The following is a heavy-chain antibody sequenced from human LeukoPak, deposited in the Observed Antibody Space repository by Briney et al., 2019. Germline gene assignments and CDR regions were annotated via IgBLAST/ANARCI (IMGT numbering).Heavy chain of an antibody. CDR3: ARDPSPRTSYYYYYMDV. D-gene: IGHD2-2*01. V-gene: IGHV3-48*04. CDR2: ISGSSSSI. J-gene: IGHJ6*03. CDR1: GFTLNSYS. Sequence: GGSLRLSCAASGFTLNSYSMNWVRQGPGKGLEWVSYISGSSSSIYYADSVKGRFTISRDNTQNSLYLQMNSLRVDDTAVYYCARDPSPRTSYYYYYMDVWGKGTTVTVSS.